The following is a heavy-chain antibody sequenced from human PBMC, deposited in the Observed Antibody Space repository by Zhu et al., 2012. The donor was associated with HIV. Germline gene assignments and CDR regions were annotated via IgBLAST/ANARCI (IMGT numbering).Heavy chain of an antibody. CDR1: GGSIANKY. Sequence: QVQLQESGPGLVKTSETLSVTCTVSGGSIANKYWGWIRQPPGKGLEWIGYIYSSGTTNYNPSLKSRVTISIDTSKNQFSLTLTSLTAADTAVYYCAREGQRLGNDVWGQGTLVTVSS. D-gene: IGHD1-1*01. CDR2: IYSSGTT. V-gene: IGHV4-4*09. CDR3: AREGQRLGNDV. J-gene: IGHJ4*01.